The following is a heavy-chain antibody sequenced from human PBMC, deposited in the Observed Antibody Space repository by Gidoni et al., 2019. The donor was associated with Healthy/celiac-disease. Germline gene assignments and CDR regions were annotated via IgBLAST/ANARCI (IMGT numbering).Heavy chain of an antibody. Sequence: QLQRQESGPELVKPSKTLSHPCAGADGCISRSSYYWGWIRQPPGKGLEWIGSIYYSGSTYYNPSLKSRVTISVDTSKNSFSRTLSSVTAADTAVYYCAIPAGVVPAAGGWFDPWGQGTLVTVSS. CDR1: DGCISRSSYY. V-gene: IGHV4-39*01. CDR3: AIPAGVVPAAGGWFDP. CDR2: IYYSGST. D-gene: IGHD2-2*01. J-gene: IGHJ5*02.